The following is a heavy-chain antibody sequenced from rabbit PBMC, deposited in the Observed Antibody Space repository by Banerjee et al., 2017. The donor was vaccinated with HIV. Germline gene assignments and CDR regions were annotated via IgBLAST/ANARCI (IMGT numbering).Heavy chain of an antibody. J-gene: IGHJ4*01. Sequence: QEQLEESGGGLVQPGGSLTLSCKASGFDFSNYYMCWVRQTPGKGLEWIACIDVGSDDSTYYASWAKGRFTISKTSSTTVTLQMTSLTAADTASYFCARDLAGVIGWNFNLWGPGTLVTVS. CDR1: GFDFSNYY. CDR3: ARDLAGVIGWNFNL. CDR2: IDVGSDDST. V-gene: IGHV1S45*01. D-gene: IGHD4-1*01.